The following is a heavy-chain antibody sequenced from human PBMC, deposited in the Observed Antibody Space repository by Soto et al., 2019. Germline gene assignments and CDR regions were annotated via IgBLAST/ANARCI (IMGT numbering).Heavy chain of an antibody. D-gene: IGHD5-12*01. V-gene: IGHV3-53*01. J-gene: IGHJ4*01. CDR3: HGYGD. Sequence: EVQLVESGGGLIQPGGSLRLSCVVSGFTVSSTNYMSWVRQAPGKGLECVSVIYSGGTTFYAASVKGRFTISGDNAQNSLYLQMNSLRAEDPAVYYCHGYGDWGQGTLVTVSS. CDR1: GFTVSSTNY. CDR2: IYSGGTT.